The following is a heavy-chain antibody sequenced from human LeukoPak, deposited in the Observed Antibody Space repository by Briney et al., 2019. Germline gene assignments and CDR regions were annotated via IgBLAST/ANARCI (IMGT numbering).Heavy chain of an antibody. CDR1: GYTFTSYY. CDR2: INPSGGST. Sequence: ASVKVSCKASGYTFTSYYMHWVRQAPGQGLEWMGIINPSGGSTSYAQKFQGRVTMTRDMSTSTVYMELSSLRSEDTAVYYCARGLLALWLQEYYFDYWGQGTLVTVSS. D-gene: IGHD5-24*01. J-gene: IGHJ4*02. CDR3: ARGLLALWLQEYYFDY. V-gene: IGHV1-46*01.